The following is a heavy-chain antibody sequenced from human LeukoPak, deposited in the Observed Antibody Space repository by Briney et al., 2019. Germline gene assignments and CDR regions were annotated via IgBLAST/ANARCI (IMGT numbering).Heavy chain of an antibody. D-gene: IGHD2-2*02. Sequence: TSSETLSLTCTVSGGSISSYYWSWIRQPAGKGLEWIGRMYDSGDTNYNPSLRSRVTMSIDTSKNQFSLKLSSVTAADTAVYYCARADCASSNCYSTGAFDIWGQGTMVTVS. J-gene: IGHJ3*02. V-gene: IGHV4-4*07. CDR1: GGSISSYY. CDR2: MYDSGDT. CDR3: ARADCASSNCYSTGAFDI.